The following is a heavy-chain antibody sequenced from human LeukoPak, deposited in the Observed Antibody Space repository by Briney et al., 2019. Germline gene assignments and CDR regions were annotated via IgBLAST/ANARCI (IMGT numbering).Heavy chain of an antibody. CDR1: GYTFTGYY. CDR3: ARGATMVRGVIPNWFDP. Sequence: ASVKVSCKASGYTFTGYYMHWVRQAPGQGLEWMGWMNPNSGNTGYAQKFQGRVTMTRNTSISTAYVELSSLRSEDTAVYYCARGATMVRGVIPNWFDPWGQGTLVTVSS. V-gene: IGHV1-8*02. CDR2: MNPNSGNT. D-gene: IGHD3-10*01. J-gene: IGHJ5*02.